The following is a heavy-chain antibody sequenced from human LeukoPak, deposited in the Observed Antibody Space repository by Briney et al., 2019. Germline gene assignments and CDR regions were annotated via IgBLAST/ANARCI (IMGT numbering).Heavy chain of an antibody. CDR1: GGSISRGGYY. V-gene: IGHV4-31*03. J-gene: IGHJ5*02. CDR3: ARDAGGSCYSCHWFDP. Sequence: PSETLSLTCTVSGGSISRGGYYWSWIRQHPGKGLEWIGYIYYSGSTYYNPSLKSRVTISVDTSKNQFSLKLSSVTAADTAVYYCARDAGGSCYSCHWFDPWGQGILVTVSS. D-gene: IGHD2-15*01. CDR2: IYYSGST.